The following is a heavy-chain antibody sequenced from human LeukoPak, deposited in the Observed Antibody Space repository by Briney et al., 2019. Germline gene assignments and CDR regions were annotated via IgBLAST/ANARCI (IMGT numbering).Heavy chain of an antibody. J-gene: IGHJ3*02. D-gene: IGHD3-22*01. CDR2: IYSGGNT. CDR1: GFTVSSNS. Sequence: PGGSLRLSCTVSGFTVSSNSMSWVRQAPGKGLEWVSFIYSGGNTLYSDSLKGRFTISRDNSKNKLSLQMNSLTASGTAVYYCVRGPRYYDESGFHYGVFDIWGQGTLVTVSS. V-gene: IGHV3-53*01. CDR3: VRGPRYYDESGFHYGVFDI.